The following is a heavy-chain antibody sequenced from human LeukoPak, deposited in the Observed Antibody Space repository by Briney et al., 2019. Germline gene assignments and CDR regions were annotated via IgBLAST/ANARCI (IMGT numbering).Heavy chain of an antibody. V-gene: IGHV3-33*06. CDR3: ANVSSSSLRIDYYYMDV. J-gene: IGHJ6*03. D-gene: IGHD6-13*01. CDR2: IWYDGSNK. Sequence: GSLRLSCAASGFTFSSYGMHWVRQAPGKGLEWVAVIWYDGSNKYYADSVKGRFTISRDNSKNTLYLQMNSLRAEDTTVYYCANVSSSSLRIDYYYMDVWGKGTTVTVYS. CDR1: GFTFSSYG.